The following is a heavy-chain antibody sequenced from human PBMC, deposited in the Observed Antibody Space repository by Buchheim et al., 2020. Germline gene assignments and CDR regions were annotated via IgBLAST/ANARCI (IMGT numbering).Heavy chain of an antibody. CDR2: INHSGST. D-gene: IGHD2-2*01. Sequence: QVQLQQWGAGLLKPSETLSLTCAVYGGSFSGYYWSWIRQPPGKGLEWIGEINHSGSTNYNPSLKSRVTISLDTSNNQFSLKLSSVTAADTAVYYCARAPSRGYCSSTSCSRGYNWFDPWGQGTL. J-gene: IGHJ5*02. V-gene: IGHV4-34*01. CDR3: ARAPSRGYCSSTSCSRGYNWFDP. CDR1: GGSFSGYY.